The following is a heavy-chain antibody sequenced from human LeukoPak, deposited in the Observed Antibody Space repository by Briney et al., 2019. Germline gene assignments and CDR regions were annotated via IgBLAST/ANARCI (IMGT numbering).Heavy chain of an antibody. D-gene: IGHD3-22*01. Sequence: SQTLSLTCTVSGDSITSGRYFWSWIRQPAGKGLQWIGRTSTSGSTNYNPSLKNRLTISIDTSNLQFSLELTSVTAADTAVYYCARLSYYDSSGYDYWGQGTLVTVSS. V-gene: IGHV4-61*02. J-gene: IGHJ4*02. CDR1: GDSITSGRYF. CDR3: ARLSYYDSSGYDY. CDR2: TSTSGST.